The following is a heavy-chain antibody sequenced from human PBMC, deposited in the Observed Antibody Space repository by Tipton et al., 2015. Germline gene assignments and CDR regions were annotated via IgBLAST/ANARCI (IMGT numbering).Heavy chain of an antibody. D-gene: IGHD3-10*01. J-gene: IGHJ4*02. Sequence: TLSLTCTVSGGSISSGGYYWSWIRQHPGKGLEWIGHIYDSGSTYYNPSLKSRVTISVDTSKNQFSLKLSSVTAADTAVYYCARGGLWFGELFFDYWGQGTLVTVSS. V-gene: IGHV4-31*03. CDR3: ARGGLWFGELFFDY. CDR1: GGSISSGGYY. CDR2: IYDSGST.